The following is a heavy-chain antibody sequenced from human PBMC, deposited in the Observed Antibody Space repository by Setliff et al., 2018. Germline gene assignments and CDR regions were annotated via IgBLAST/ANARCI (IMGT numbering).Heavy chain of an antibody. V-gene: IGHV1-69*06. J-gene: IGHJ5*02. CDR2: IIPVFGTA. CDR3: ARLYYNFWSGYFWEHAQFDP. Sequence: GASVKVSCKASGGTFSSYAISWVRQAPGQGLEWMGGIIPVFGTANYAQKFQGRVTITADKSTSTAYMELSSLRSEDTAVYYCARLYYNFWSGYFWEHAQFDPWGQGTLVTVSS. CDR1: GGTFSSYA. D-gene: IGHD3-3*01.